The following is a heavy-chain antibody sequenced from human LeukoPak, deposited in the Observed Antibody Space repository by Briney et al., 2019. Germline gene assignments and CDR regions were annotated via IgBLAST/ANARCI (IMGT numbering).Heavy chain of an antibody. V-gene: IGHV3-33*01. D-gene: IGHD3-3*01. CDR1: GFTFSSYG. CDR2: IWYDGSNK. Sequence: GGSLRLSCAASGFTFSSYGMHWVRQAPGKGLEWVAVIWYDGSNKYYADSVKGRFTISRDNSKNTLYLQMNSLRAEDTAVYYCAREAGSGYYLNYWAQGTLVTVSS. J-gene: IGHJ4*02. CDR3: AREAGSGYYLNY.